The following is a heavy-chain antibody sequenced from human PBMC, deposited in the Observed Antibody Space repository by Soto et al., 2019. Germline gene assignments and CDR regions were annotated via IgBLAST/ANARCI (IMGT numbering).Heavy chain of an antibody. V-gene: IGHV3-23*01. Sequence: QPGGSLRLSCAASGFTFDNCGMHWVRQAPGKGLEWVSSITSSGGGTYYADSVKGRFTVSRDNSKNTVYLQMNSLRDEDTAVYYCAKLTAAWGQGTLVTVSS. CDR2: ITSSGGGT. D-gene: IGHD6-13*01. CDR1: GFTFDNCG. CDR3: AKLTAA. J-gene: IGHJ4*02.